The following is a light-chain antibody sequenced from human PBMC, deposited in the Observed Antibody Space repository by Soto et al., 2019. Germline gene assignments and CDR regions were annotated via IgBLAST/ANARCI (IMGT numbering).Light chain of an antibody. CDR3: QQYNSYSWT. V-gene: IGKV1-5*01. CDR2: DAS. CDR1: QSISYR. J-gene: IGKJ1*01. Sequence: DIQMTQSPSTLSASVGDRVTITCRASQSISYRLAWYQQKPGKAPKLLIYDASNLESGVPSTFSGSGSGTEFTLTITRLQPDDFATYYCQQYNSYSWTFGHGTKLDIK.